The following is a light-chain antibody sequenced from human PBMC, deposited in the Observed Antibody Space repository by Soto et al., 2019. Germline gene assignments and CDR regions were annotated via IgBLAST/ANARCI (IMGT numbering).Light chain of an antibody. CDR3: GSWDSSLSAYV. Sequence: QSVLTQPASVSGSPGQSITISCTGTNSDVGRYNLVSWYQQLPGTAPKLLIYDDDQRPSGIPDRFSGSKSGTSATLGITGFQTGDEADYYCGSWDSSLSAYVFGTGTRSPS. V-gene: IGLV1-51*01. CDR2: DDD. CDR1: NSDVGRYNL. J-gene: IGLJ1*01.